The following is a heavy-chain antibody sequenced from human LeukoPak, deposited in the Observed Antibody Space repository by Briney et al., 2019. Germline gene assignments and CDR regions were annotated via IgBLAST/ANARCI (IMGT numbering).Heavy chain of an antibody. V-gene: IGHV3-30-3*01. J-gene: IGHJ4*02. CDR3: ARARSGYYSSFDY. CDR2: ISYDGSNK. Sequence: GGSLRLSCAASGFTFSSYAMHWVRQAPGKGLEWVAVISYDGSNKYHADSVKGRFTISRDNSKNTLYLQMNSLRAEDTALYYCARARSGYYSSFDYWGQGTLVTVSS. CDR1: GFTFSSYA. D-gene: IGHD3-22*01.